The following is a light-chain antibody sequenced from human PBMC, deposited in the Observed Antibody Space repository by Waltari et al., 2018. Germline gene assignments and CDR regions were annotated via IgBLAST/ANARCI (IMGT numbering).Light chain of an antibody. V-gene: IGKV3-11*01. CDR1: QSITNY. J-gene: IGKJ4*01. CDR3: QQRSNWPLLT. CDR2: DAS. Sequence: EIVLTQSPATLSLSPGERATLSCRASQSITNYLAWYQQKRGQAPRVLISDASNRATGIPARFSGSGSGTDFTLTISGLEPEDFAVYYCQQRSNWPLLTFGGGTKVEIK.